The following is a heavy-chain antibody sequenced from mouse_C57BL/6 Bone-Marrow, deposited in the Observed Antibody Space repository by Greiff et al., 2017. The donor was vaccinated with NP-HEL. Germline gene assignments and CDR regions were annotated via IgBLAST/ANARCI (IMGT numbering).Heavy chain of an antibody. CDR2: IWSDGST. V-gene: IGHV2-6-1*01. D-gene: IGHD2-5*01. Sequence: VMLVESGPGLVAPSQSLSITCTVSGFSLTSYGVHWVRQPPGKGLEWLVVIWSDGSTTYNSALKSRLSISKDNSKSQVFLKMNSLQTDDTAMYYCARHSNYEDYAMDYWGQGTSVTVSS. J-gene: IGHJ4*01. CDR3: ARHSNYEDYAMDY. CDR1: GFSLTSYG.